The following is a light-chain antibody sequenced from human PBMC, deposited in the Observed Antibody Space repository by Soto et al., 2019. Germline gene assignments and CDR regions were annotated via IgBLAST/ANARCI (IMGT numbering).Light chain of an antibody. Sequence: ETVMTQSPASLSVSPGERATLSCRASHSVSNNPAWYQQKPGQAPRLLIYHASTRAPGIPARFSGSGSGTELTLTISSVQSEDSAVYYCQHYNSWPLTFGGGTKVEIK. CDR2: HAS. J-gene: IGKJ4*01. CDR3: QHYNSWPLT. V-gene: IGKV3-15*01. CDR1: HSVSNN.